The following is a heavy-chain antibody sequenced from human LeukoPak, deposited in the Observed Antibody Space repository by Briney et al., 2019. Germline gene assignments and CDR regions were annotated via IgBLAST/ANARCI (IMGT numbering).Heavy chain of an antibody. CDR3: ARVGPSTTAPIGY. V-gene: IGHV3-21*01. J-gene: IGHJ4*02. D-gene: IGHD4-17*01. CDR2: ISSSSSYI. CDR1: GFTFSTYN. Sequence: GGSLRLSCAASGFTFSTYNMNWVRQAPGKGLEWVSSISSSSSYIYYADSVKGRFTISRDNAKNTVYLQMNSLRDEDTAVYYCARVGPSTTAPIGYWGQGTLVTVSS.